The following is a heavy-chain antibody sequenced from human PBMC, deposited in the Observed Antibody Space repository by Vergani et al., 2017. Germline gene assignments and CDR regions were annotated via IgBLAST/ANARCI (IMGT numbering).Heavy chain of an antibody. V-gene: IGHV1-2*02. CDR2: INPNSGGT. CDR1: GYTFTDYF. J-gene: IGHJ4*02. Sequence: QVQLVQSGAEVKKPGASVKVSCKASGYTFTDYFMHWVRQAPGQGLAWMGCINPNSGGTNYAQKFQGRVTMTRDTSISTAYMELSNLRSDDTAVYYCARVGTSSNRDYFDYWGQGTLVTVSS. D-gene: IGHD2-2*01. CDR3: ARVGTSSNRDYFDY.